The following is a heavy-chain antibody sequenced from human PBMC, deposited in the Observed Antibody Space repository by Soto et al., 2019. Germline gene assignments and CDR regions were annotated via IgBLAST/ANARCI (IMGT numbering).Heavy chain of an antibody. CDR3: ASATGSGWYFDY. D-gene: IGHD6-19*01. Sequence: HGESLKISCKGSGYRFTNSWIGWVRQMPGKGLEWMGIIHPADSDTRYSPSFQGQVTISADKSINTAYLQWSSLKAPDTAMYYCASATGSGWYFDYWGQGTLVTVSS. V-gene: IGHV5-51*01. J-gene: IGHJ4*02. CDR1: GYRFTNSW. CDR2: IHPADSDT.